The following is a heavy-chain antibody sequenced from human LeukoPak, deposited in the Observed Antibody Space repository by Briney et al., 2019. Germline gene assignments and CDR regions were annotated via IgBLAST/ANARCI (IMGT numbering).Heavy chain of an antibody. CDR3: ATSLCIAAACNLYHYYGMDV. CDR1: GYTLTELS. D-gene: IGHD6-13*01. Sequence: GASVKVSCKVSGYTLTELSMHWVRQAPGKGLEWMGGFDPEDGETIYAQKFQGRVTMTEDTSTDTAYMELSSLRSEDTAVYYCATSLCIAAACNLYHYYGMDVWGQGTTVTVSS. CDR2: FDPEDGET. J-gene: IGHJ6*02. V-gene: IGHV1-24*01.